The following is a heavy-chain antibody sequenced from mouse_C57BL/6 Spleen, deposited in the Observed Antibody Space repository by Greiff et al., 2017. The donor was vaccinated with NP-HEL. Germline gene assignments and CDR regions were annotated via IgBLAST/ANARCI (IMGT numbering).Heavy chain of an antibody. CDR2: ISSGGGYI. Sequence: EVQGVESGEGLVKPGGSLKLSCAASGFTFSSYAMSWVRQTPEKRLEWVAYISSGGGYIYYADTVKGRFTITRDNARNTLYLQMSSLKSEDSAMYYCTRYGNYGSFDVWGPGTTVTVSS. CDR3: TRYGNYGSFDV. J-gene: IGHJ1*01. D-gene: IGHD2-1*01. CDR1: GFTFSSYA. V-gene: IGHV5-9-1*02.